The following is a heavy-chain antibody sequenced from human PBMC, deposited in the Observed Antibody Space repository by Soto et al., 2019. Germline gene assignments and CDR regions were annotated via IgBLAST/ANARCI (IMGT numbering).Heavy chain of an antibody. CDR1: GGSISSGGYY. V-gene: IGHV4-31*03. J-gene: IGHJ3*02. Sequence: PSETLSLTCTVSGGSISSGGYYWSWIRQHPGKGLEWIGYIYYSGSTYYNPSLKSRVTISVDTSKNQFSLKLSSVTAADTAVYYCARDAILGLPDAFDIWGQGTMVTVSS. CDR2: IYYSGST. D-gene: IGHD3-16*01. CDR3: ARDAILGLPDAFDI.